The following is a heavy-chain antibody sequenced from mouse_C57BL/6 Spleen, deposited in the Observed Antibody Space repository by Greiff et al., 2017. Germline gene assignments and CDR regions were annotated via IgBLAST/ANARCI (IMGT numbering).Heavy chain of an antibody. D-gene: IGHD4-1*01. CDR1: RYTFTSYW. V-gene: IGHV1-64*01. Sequence: QVQLQQPGAELVKPGASVKLSCKASRYTFTSYWMHWVKQRPGQGLEWIGMIHPNSGSTNYNEKFKSKATLTVDKSSSTAYMQLSSLTSEDSAVYYCARVLANWDFDYWGQGTTLTVSS. CDR3: ARVLANWDFDY. CDR2: IHPNSGST. J-gene: IGHJ2*01.